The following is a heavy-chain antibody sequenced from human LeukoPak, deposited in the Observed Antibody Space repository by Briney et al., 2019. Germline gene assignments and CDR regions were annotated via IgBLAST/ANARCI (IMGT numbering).Heavy chain of an antibody. V-gene: IGHV4-61*01. CDR3: ARANTDYVSLDY. CDR1: GDSVSSGSYF. D-gene: IGHD4-17*01. J-gene: IGHJ4*02. Sequence: PSETLSLTCTVSGDSVSSGSYFWSWIRQPPGKGLEWIAYIYYSGSTNYNPSLKSRVTMSVDTSKNQFLLKLSSVTAADTAVYYCARANTDYVSLDYWGQGTLVSVSS. CDR2: IYYSGST.